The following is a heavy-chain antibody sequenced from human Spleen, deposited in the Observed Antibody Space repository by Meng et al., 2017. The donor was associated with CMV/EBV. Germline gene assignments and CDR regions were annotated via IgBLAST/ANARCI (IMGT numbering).Heavy chain of an antibody. Sequence: FSSDDMHWVRQALGRGLEWVTFIRYDGSKKYYADSVKGRFTISRDNSKNTLFLQMNSLRAEDTAVYYCVKDQAYCSTTNCYGDAFDIWGQGTMVTVSS. CDR3: VKDQAYCSTTNCYGDAFDI. V-gene: IGHV3-30*02. CDR1: FSSDD. CDR2: IRYDGSKK. D-gene: IGHD2-2*01. J-gene: IGHJ3*02.